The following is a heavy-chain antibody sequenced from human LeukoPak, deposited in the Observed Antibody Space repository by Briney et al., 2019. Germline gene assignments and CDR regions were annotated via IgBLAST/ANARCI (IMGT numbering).Heavy chain of an antibody. Sequence: NPSETLSLTCTVSGGSISSYYWSWIRQPPGKGLEWIGYIYYSGSTNYNPSLKSRVTISVDTSKNQFSLKLSSVTAADTAVYYCARDIGYCSGGSCYQLGFDPWGQGTLVTVSS. V-gene: IGHV4-59*01. J-gene: IGHJ5*02. CDR3: ARDIGYCSGGSCYQLGFDP. CDR1: GGSISSYY. D-gene: IGHD2-15*01. CDR2: IYYSGST.